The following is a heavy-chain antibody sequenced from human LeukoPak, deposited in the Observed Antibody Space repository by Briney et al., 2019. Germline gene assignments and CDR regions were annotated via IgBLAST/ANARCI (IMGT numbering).Heavy chain of an antibody. CDR2: INHSGST. D-gene: IGHD6-19*01. Sequence: SETLSLTCAVYGGSFSGYYWSWIRQPPGKGLEWIGEINHSGSTNYNPSLKSRVTISVDTSKNQFSLKLSSVTAADTAVYYCAGGQWLVGIGAFDVWGQGTMVTVSS. CDR3: AGGQWLVGIGAFDV. V-gene: IGHV4-34*01. CDR1: GGSFSGYY. J-gene: IGHJ3*01.